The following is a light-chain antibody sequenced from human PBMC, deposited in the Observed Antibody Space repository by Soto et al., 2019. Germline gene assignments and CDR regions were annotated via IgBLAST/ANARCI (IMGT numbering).Light chain of an antibody. J-gene: IGKJ2*01. Sequence: EIVMTQSPATLSVSPGERATLSCRASQSVSSNLACYQQKPGQAPRLLIYGASTRATGIPARFSGSGSGTEFTLTISSLQSEDFAVYYCQQYNNWSPYTFGQGTKLEIK. V-gene: IGKV3-15*01. CDR1: QSVSSN. CDR2: GAS. CDR3: QQYNNWSPYT.